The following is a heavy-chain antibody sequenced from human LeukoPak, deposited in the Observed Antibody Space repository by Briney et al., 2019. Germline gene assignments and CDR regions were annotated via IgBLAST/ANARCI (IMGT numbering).Heavy chain of an antibody. CDR1: GGTFSSYA. D-gene: IGHD3-16*02. J-gene: IGHJ4*02. Sequence: ASVKVSCKASGGTFSSYAISWVRQAPGQGLEWMGGIIPIFGTANYAQKFQGRVTITADESTSTAYMELSSLRSEDTAVYYCARDPLYDYVWGSYRYTGPYYWGQGTLVTVSS. CDR3: ARDPLYDYVWGSYRYTGPYY. V-gene: IGHV1-69*13. CDR2: IIPIFGTA.